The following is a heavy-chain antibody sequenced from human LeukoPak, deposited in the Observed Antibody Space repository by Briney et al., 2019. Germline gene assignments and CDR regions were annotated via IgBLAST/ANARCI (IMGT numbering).Heavy chain of an antibody. Sequence: RASVKVSCKASGGTFSSYAISWVRQAPGQGLEWMGGIIPIFGTANYAQKFQGRVTITADESTSTAYMELSSLRSEDTAVYYCARDDRVEAFDIWGQGTIVTVSS. CDR2: IIPIFGTA. CDR3: ARDDRVEAFDI. V-gene: IGHV1-69*13. J-gene: IGHJ3*02. CDR1: GGTFSSYA.